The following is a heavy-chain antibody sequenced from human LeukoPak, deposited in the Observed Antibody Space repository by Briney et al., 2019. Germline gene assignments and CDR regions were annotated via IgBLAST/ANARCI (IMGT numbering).Heavy chain of an antibody. CDR1: GGSISSSSYY. J-gene: IGHJ5*02. CDR2: IYYSGST. Sequence: SETLSLTCTVSGGSISSSSYYWGWIRQPPGKGLEWIGSIYYSGSTYYNPSLKSRVTISVDTSKNQFSLKLSSVTAADTAVYYCARDQAGVAVAGYNWFDPWGQGTLVTVSS. CDR3: ARDQAGVAVAGYNWFDP. D-gene: IGHD6-19*01. V-gene: IGHV4-39*07.